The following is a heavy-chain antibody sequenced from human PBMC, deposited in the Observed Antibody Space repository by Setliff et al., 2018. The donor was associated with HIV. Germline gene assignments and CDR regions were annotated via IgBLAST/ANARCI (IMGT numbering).Heavy chain of an antibody. Sequence: ASVKVSCKASGYTFTSYGVSWVRQAPGHGLEWMEWISGYSGNTNYAQKLQGRVTMTTDTSTSTAYMELSSLRSDDTAVYYCARQDGTTVLSKDFDYWGQGTLVTVSS. J-gene: IGHJ4*02. CDR1: GYTFTSYG. CDR2: ISGYSGNT. CDR3: ARQDGTTVLSKDFDY. D-gene: IGHD4-17*01. V-gene: IGHV1-18*01.